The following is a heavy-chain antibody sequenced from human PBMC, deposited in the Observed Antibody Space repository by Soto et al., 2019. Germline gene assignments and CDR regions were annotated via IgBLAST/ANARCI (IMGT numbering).Heavy chain of an antibody. CDR3: ARDWEVVPAALNWFDP. CDR1: GYTFTSYG. J-gene: IGHJ5*02. D-gene: IGHD2-2*01. Sequence: GASVKVSCKASGYTFTSYGISWVRQAPGQGLEWMGWISAYHGNTNYAQKPQSRVTMTTNTSTSTAYMELRSRRSDDTAVYYCARDWEVVPAALNWFDPWGQGTLVTVSS. V-gene: IGHV1-18*04. CDR2: ISAYHGNT.